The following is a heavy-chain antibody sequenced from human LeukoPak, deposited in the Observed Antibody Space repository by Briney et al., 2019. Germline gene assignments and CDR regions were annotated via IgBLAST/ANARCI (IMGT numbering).Heavy chain of an antibody. CDR2: INPSGGST. J-gene: IGHJ4*02. Sequence: GASVKVSCKASGCTFTSYYMHWVRQAPGQGLEWMGIINPSGGSTSYAQKFQGRVTMTRDTSTSTLYMELSSLRSEDTAVYYCARDGPYYYDSSGGFDYWGQRTLVTVSS. CDR1: GCTFTSYY. V-gene: IGHV1-46*01. D-gene: IGHD3-22*01. CDR3: ARDGPYYYDSSGGFDY.